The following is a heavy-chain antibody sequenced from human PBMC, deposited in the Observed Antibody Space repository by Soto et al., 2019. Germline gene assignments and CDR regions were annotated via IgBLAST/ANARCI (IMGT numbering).Heavy chain of an antibody. CDR3: ARLRVHSTGCTPWDY. J-gene: IGHJ4*02. CDR2: IYYDGST. D-gene: IGHD6-19*01. Sequence: QLQLQESGPGLVKPSETLSLTCTVSGGSISSITYYSGWIRQSPGKGLEWIGNIYYDGSTHYNPPLKSRVTISQDWSKYLLALEVWSGTAADWALYCCARLRVHSTGCTPWDYWGQGALGTGSS. CDR1: GGSISSITYY. V-gene: IGHV4-39*01.